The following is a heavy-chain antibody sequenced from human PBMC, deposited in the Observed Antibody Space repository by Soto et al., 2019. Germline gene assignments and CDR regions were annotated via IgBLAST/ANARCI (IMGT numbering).Heavy chain of an antibody. CDR1: GFPFSNCA. V-gene: IGHV3-30-3*01. CDR3: ARDTSSSAHYYFEY. D-gene: IGHD6-6*01. Sequence: QVQLVESGGGVVQPGRSLRLSCAASGFPFSNCAMHWVRQAPGKGLDWVAVISSDGNDKHYADSVKGRFTISRDNSKNTLYLVMSSLTIEDTAVYYCARDTSSSAHYYFEYCGQGTLVTVSS. J-gene: IGHJ4*02. CDR2: ISSDGNDK.